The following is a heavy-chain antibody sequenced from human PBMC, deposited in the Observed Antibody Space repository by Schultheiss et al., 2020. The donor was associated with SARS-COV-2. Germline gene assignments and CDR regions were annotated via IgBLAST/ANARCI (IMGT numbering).Heavy chain of an antibody. J-gene: IGHJ3*02. V-gene: IGHV2-70*04. CDR2: IDWDDDK. CDR1: GFSISDSGVG. CDR3: ARIRITDDAFDI. D-gene: IGHD3-16*01. Sequence: SGPTLVKPTQTLTLTCSFSGFSISDSGVGVGWIRQPPGKALEWLARIDWDDDKFYSTSLKTRLTISKDTSKNQVVLTMTNMDPVDTATYYCARIRITDDAFDIWGQGTMVTVSS.